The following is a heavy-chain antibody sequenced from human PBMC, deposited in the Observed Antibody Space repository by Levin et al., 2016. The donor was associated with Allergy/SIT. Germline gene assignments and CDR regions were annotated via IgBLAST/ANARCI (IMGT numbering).Heavy chain of an antibody. Sequence: WIRQPPGKGLEWVSYISSSSSTIYYADSVKGRFTISRDNAKNSLYLQMNSLRAEDTAVYYCARLNTAMAPRGYGMDVWGQGTTVTVSS. J-gene: IGHJ6*02. CDR3: ARLNTAMAPRGYGMDV. CDR2: ISSSSSTI. V-gene: IGHV3-48*01. D-gene: IGHD5-18*01.